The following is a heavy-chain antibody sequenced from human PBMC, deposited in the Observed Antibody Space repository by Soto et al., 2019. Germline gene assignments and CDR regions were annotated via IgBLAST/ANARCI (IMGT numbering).Heavy chain of an antibody. CDR3: ARERTGTTSMDV. CDR1: GYTFTSYD. Sequence: DSVNVSCKASGYTFTSYDINWVRQATGQGLEWMGWMNPNSGNTGYAQKFQGRVTMTRNTSISTAYMELSSLRSEDTAVYYCARERTGTTSMDVWGQGTTVTVSS. D-gene: IGHD1-1*01. J-gene: IGHJ6*02. V-gene: IGHV1-8*01. CDR2: MNPNSGNT.